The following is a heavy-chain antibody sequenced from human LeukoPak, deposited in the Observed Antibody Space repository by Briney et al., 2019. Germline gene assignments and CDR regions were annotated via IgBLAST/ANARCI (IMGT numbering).Heavy chain of an antibody. V-gene: IGHV3-23*01. CDR2: FTYSGVNT. J-gene: IGHJ4*02. CDR1: GFTFSSYA. Sequence: PGGSLRLSCAASGFTFSSYAMTWVRQAPRKGLEWVSTFTYSGVNTYYADSVRGRFTISRDNSKNTLYLQLNSLRAEDTALYYCAKGPHSSGWHYFDYWGQGTLVTVSS. D-gene: IGHD6-19*01. CDR3: AKGPHSSGWHYFDY.